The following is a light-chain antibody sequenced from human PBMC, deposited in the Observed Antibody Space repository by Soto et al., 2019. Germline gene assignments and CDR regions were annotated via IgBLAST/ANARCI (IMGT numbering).Light chain of an antibody. CDR3: SSHAGGTTFV. CDR2: EVT. V-gene: IGLV2-23*02. J-gene: IGLJ1*01. CDR1: SSDVGSYNL. Sequence: QSVLTQPASVSGSPGQSITISCTGTSSDVGSYNLVSWSQQYPGKVPKLLIYEVTKRPSGTSNRFSGSKSGNTASLTISGLQAEDEADYYCSSHAGGTTFVFGTGTKVTVL.